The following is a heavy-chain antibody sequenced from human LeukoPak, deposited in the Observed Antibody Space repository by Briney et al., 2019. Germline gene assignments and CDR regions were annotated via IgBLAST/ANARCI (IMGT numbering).Heavy chain of an antibody. CDR2: IKQDGGQI. CDR1: GFTFSSYA. D-gene: IGHD1-26*01. Sequence: GRSLRLSCAASGFTFSSYAMHWVRQAPGKGLEWVANIKQDGGQIYYVDSVKGRFTISRDNAKNSLFLQMNSLRAEDTAVYYCARDKLVGDSYFEYWGQGTLVTVSS. CDR3: ARDKLVGDSYFEY. J-gene: IGHJ4*02. V-gene: IGHV3-7*01.